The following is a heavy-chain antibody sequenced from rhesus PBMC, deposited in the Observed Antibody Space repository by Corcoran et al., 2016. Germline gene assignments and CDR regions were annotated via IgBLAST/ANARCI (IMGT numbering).Heavy chain of an antibody. J-gene: IGHJ4*01. CDR1: GGSISCYW. CDR3: ARDRAYCNSNTCYQGFDY. D-gene: IGHD2-2*01. Sequence: QLQLQESGPGLVKPSETLSLTCVFSGGSISCYWWNWIRQPPGKGLGWVGRISGSGGGPTYNPTRKRRVTISKDTSKNQVSLRLGSVTAADTAMYYCARDRAYCNSNTCYQGFDYWGQGVLVTVSS. CDR2: ISGSGGGP. V-gene: IGHV4-173*01.